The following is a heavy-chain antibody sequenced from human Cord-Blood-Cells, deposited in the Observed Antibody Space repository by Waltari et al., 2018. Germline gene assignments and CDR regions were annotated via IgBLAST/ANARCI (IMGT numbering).Heavy chain of an antibody. CDR3: ARGPPAYCGGDCYSDAFDI. J-gene: IGHJ3*02. V-gene: IGHV1-8*03. CDR1: GYTFTSYD. Sequence: QVQLVQSGAEVKKPGASVKVSCKASGYTFTSYDINWVRQATGQGLEWMGWMNPNSGNTCYAQKFQGRVTITRNTSISTAYMELSSLRSEDTAVYYCARGPPAYCGGDCYSDAFDIWGQGTMVTVSS. D-gene: IGHD2-21*01. CDR2: MNPNSGNT.